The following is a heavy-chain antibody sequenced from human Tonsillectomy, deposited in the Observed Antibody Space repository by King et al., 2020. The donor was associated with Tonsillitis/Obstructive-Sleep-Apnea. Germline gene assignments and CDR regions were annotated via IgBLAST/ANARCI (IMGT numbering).Heavy chain of an antibody. CDR3: ARVPGAGLRWFDP. J-gene: IGHJ5*02. Sequence: VQLQESGPGLVKPSETLSLTCTVSGGSVSSGSDYWSWIRQPPGKGLEWIGYIYYSGSPNYNPSLKSRVTISVDTSKNPFSLMLSSVTAADTAVYYCARVPGAGLRWFDPWGQGTRVTVSS. CDR2: IYYSGSP. V-gene: IGHV4-61*01. CDR1: GGSVSSGSDY. D-gene: IGHD3-10*01.